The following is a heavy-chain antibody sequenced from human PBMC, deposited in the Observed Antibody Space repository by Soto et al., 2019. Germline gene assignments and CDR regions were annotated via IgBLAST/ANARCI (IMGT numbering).Heavy chain of an antibody. V-gene: IGHV1-69*06. CDR2: IIPIFGTA. CDR3: ARADYYDSSGYYPFDY. J-gene: IGHJ4*02. Sequence: ASVKVSCKASGGTFSSYAISWVRQAPGQGLEWMGGIIPIFGTANYAQKFQGRVTITADKSTSTAYMELSSLRSEDTAVYYCARADYYDSSGYYPFDYWGQGTLVTVSS. D-gene: IGHD3-22*01. CDR1: GGTFSSYA.